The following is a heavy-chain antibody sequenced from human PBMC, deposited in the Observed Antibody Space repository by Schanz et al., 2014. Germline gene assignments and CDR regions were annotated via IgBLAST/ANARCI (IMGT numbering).Heavy chain of an antibody. V-gene: IGHV3-23*01. J-gene: IGHJ4*02. D-gene: IGHD2-21*01. CDR3: AREDCSATSCYFRY. Sequence: EVQLLESGGALVQPGGSLRLSCSASGFTFSTYAMSWVRQAPGKGLEWVSAINGNGGITYYADPVKGRFTISRDNSKSTLYLQMKSLRAEDTAVYYCAREDCSATSCYFRYWGQGTLVTVSS. CDR2: INGNGGIT. CDR1: GFTFSTYA.